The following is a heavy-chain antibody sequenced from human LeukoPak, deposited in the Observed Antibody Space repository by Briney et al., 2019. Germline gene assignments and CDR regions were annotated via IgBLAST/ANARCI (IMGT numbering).Heavy chain of an antibody. V-gene: IGHV3-9*01. CDR3: ARDAERYDYVWGGYRYTYYFDY. CDR2: ISWNSGSI. D-gene: IGHD3-16*02. J-gene: IGHJ4*02. CDR1: GFTFDDYA. Sequence: GRSLRLSCAASGFTFDDYAMHWVRQAPGKGLEWVSGISWNSGSIDYADSVKGRFTISRDSAKNSLYLQMNSLRAEDTAVYYCARDAERYDYVWGGYRYTYYFDYWGQGTLVTVSS.